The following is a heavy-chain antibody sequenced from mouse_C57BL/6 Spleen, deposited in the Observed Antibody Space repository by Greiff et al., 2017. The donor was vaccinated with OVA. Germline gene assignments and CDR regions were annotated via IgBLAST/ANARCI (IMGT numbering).Heavy chain of an antibody. V-gene: IGHV1-54*01. CDR2: INPGSGGT. CDR3: ARYDGYLFAY. D-gene: IGHD2-3*01. J-gene: IGHJ3*01. CDR1: GYAFTNYL. Sequence: QVQLQQSGAELVRPGTSVKVSCKASGYAFTNYLIEWVKQRPGQGLEWIGVINPGSGGTNYNEKFKGKATLTADKSSSTAYMQLSSLTSEDSAVYFCARYDGYLFAYWGQGTLVTVSA.